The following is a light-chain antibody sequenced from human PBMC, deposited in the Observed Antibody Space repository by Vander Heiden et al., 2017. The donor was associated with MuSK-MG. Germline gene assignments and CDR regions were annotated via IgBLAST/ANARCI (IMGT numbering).Light chain of an antibody. J-gene: IGLJ1*01. CDR1: SSYVGGYNY. Sequence: SALTQPASVSGSPGQSITISCTGTSSYVGGYNYVSWYQQHPGKAPKLMIYDVSNRPSGVSNRFSGSKSGKTASLTISGLQAEDEADYYCSSYTSSSTLSYVFGTGTKVTVL. CDR3: SSYTSSSTLSYV. CDR2: DVS. V-gene: IGLV2-14*01.